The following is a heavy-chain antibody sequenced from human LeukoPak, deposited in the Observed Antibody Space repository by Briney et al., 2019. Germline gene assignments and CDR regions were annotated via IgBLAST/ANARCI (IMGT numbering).Heavy chain of an antibody. Sequence: ASVKVSCKVSGYTLAELSMHWVRQAPGKGLEWMGGFDPEDGETIYAQKFQGRVTMTEDTSTDTAYMELSSLRSEDTAVYYCAIGYSGYDIRGDYWGQGTLVTVSS. J-gene: IGHJ4*02. CDR2: FDPEDGET. D-gene: IGHD5-12*01. V-gene: IGHV1-24*01. CDR3: AIGYSGYDIRGDY. CDR1: GYTLAELS.